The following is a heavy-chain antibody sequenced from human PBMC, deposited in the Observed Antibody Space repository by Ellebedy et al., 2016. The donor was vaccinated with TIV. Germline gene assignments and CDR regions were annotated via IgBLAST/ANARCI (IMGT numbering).Heavy chain of an antibody. D-gene: IGHD5-18*01. CDR3: ARDTDTSMVEWGRWLDP. V-gene: IGHV1-46*01. CDR2: INPGGGGT. CDR1: GYIFINYY. Sequence: ASVKVSXKTSGYIFINYYIHWVRQAPGQGLEWMGMINPGGGGTTYAQKFQGRITMTRDTSTSSVYMELSSLRSDDTAVYYCARDTDTSMVEWGRWLDPWGQGTLVTVSS. J-gene: IGHJ5*02.